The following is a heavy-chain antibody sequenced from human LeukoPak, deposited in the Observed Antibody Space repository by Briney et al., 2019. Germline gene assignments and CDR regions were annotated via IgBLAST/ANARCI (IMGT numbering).Heavy chain of an antibody. D-gene: IGHD2-21*02. CDR3: TRDLDFCGGDCY. CDR1: GFTFSNAW. J-gene: IGHJ4*02. Sequence: GGSLRLSCAASGFTFSNAWMTWVRQAPGKGLVWVSRINSDGSRTSYADSVKGRFTISRDNAKNTLYLQMNSLRAEDTAVYYCTRDLDFCGGDCYWGQGTLVTVSS. CDR2: INSDGSRT. V-gene: IGHV3-74*01.